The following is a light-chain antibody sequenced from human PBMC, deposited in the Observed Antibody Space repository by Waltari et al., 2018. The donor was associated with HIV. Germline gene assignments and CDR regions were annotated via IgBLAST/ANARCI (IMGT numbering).Light chain of an antibody. V-gene: IGLV2-14*03. Sequence: QSALTQPASVSGSLGQSITISCTGTSGDVGGYNFVSWYQQHPGKAPKLIIYNVNSRPSGGSIRFSGSRSANTASLTISGLQAEDEADYFCCAYTSSGPRYVLFGGGTRLTVL. CDR1: SGDVGGYNF. CDR3: CAYTSSGPRYVL. J-gene: IGLJ2*01. CDR2: NVN.